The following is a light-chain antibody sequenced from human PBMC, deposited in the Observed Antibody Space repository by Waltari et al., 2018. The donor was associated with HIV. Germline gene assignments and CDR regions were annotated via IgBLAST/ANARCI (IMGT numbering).Light chain of an antibody. CDR1: SSNLGSNI. Sequence: QSVLTQPPSVSGTPGQNVTIPCSGSSSNLGSNIVNWYQQLPGAAPKLLIYSNDQRPSGVPDRFSGSKSGTSASLAISGLQSADEADYYCAAWDDSLNGMFGGGTRLTVL. V-gene: IGLV1-44*01. CDR3: AAWDDSLNGM. CDR2: SND. J-gene: IGLJ3*02.